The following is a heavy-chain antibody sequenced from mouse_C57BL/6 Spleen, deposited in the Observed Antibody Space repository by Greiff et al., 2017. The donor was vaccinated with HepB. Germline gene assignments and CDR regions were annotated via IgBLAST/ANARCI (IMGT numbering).Heavy chain of an antibody. D-gene: IGHD2-4*01. CDR2: IYPGSGST. CDR1: GYTFTSYW. V-gene: IGHV1-55*01. CDR3: ATEGIYYDYDGYAMDY. J-gene: IGHJ4*01. Sequence: VQLQQPGAELVKPGASVKMSCKASGYTFTSYWITWVKQRPGQGLEWIGDIYPGSGSTNYNEKFKSKATLTVDTSSSTAYMQLSSLTSEDSAVYYCATEGIYYDYDGYAMDYWGQGTSVTVSS.